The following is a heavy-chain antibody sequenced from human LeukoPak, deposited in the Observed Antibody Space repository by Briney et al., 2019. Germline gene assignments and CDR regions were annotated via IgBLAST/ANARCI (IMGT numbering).Heavy chain of an antibody. Sequence: GGSLRLSCVASGFTFSTYWMSWVRQAPGKGLEWVANIKQDGSEKYYVDSVKGRFTISRDNAKNSLYLQMNSLRAEDTAVYYCARDLADILTGYYFDYWGQGTLVTVSS. CDR2: IKQDGSEK. V-gene: IGHV3-7*01. J-gene: IGHJ4*02. CDR1: GFTFSTYW. CDR3: ARDLADILTGYYFDY. D-gene: IGHD3-9*01.